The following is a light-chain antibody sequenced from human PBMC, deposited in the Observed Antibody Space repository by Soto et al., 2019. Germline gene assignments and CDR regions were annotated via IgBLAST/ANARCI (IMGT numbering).Light chain of an antibody. J-gene: IGLJ3*02. Sequence: QPVLTQSSSASASLGSSVKLTCTLSSGHSSYIIAWHQQQPGKAPRSLMKVEGSGSYNKESGVPDRFSGSSSGADRYLTISNLQFEDEADYYCETWDINTRVFGGGTKLTVL. V-gene: IGLV4-60*02. CDR3: ETWDINTRV. CDR2: VEGSGSY. CDR1: SGHSSYI.